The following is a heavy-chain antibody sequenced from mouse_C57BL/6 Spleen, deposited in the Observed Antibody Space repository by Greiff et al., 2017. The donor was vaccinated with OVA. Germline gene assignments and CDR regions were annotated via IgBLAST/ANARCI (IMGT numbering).Heavy chain of an antibody. CDR2: IDPSDSYT. CDR1: GYTFTSYW. V-gene: IGHV1-59*01. CDR3: ARRDIAY. J-gene: IGHJ3*01. Sequence: VQLQQPGAELVRPGTSVKLSCKASGYTFTSYWMHWVKQRPGQGLEWIGVIDPSDSYTNYNQKFKGKATLTVDTSSSTAYMQLSSLTSEDSAVYYCARRDIAYWGQGTLVTVSA.